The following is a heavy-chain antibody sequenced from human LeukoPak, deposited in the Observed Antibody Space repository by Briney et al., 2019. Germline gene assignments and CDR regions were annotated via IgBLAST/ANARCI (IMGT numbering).Heavy chain of an antibody. CDR3: ARTDYDYGVGTNYFDY. CDR2: TYSGGST. V-gene: IGHV3-66*01. Sequence: GGSLRLSCAASGFSVTTSYMSWVRQAPGKGLEWVSVTYSGGSTSHADSVKGRFTVSRDDSKNMVYLQMNSMRHDDTAVYYCARTDYDYGVGTNYFDYWGQGTLVTVSS. CDR1: GFSVTTSY. J-gene: IGHJ4*02. D-gene: IGHD3-3*01.